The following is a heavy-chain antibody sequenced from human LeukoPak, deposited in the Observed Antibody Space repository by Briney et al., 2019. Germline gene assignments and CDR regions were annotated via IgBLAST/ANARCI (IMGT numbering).Heavy chain of an antibody. D-gene: IGHD6-6*01. CDR1: GGSINSDDSY. Sequence: KSSETLPLTCSVSGGSINSDDSYWSWLRQHPGKGLEWIGFIYYRGNTYYNPSLKSRLTISVDTSQNQFSLKLTSVTAADTAVYYCAKIAARFSHWFDPWGQGTLVIVSS. V-gene: IGHV4-31*03. J-gene: IGHJ5*02. CDR2: IYYRGNT. CDR3: AKIAARFSHWFDP.